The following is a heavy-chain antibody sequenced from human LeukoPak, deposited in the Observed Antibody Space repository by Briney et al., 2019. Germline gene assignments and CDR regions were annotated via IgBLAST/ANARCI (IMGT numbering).Heavy chain of an antibody. Sequence: ASVKVSCKASGGTFSSYAIGWVRQAPGQGLEWMGGIIPIFGTANYAQKFQGRVTITADESTSTAYMELSSLRSEDTAVYYCARGEDDDSSGYYLYYFDYWGQGTLVTVSS. CDR2: IIPIFGTA. J-gene: IGHJ4*02. V-gene: IGHV1-69*13. CDR3: ARGEDDDSSGYYLYYFDY. D-gene: IGHD3-22*01. CDR1: GGTFSSYA.